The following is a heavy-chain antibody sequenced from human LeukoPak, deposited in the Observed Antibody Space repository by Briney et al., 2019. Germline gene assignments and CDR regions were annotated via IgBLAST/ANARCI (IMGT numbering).Heavy chain of an antibody. D-gene: IGHD3-3*01. J-gene: IGHJ5*02. CDR3: ARVLGFLEVAPGEEWFDP. CDR1: GGSVSSGSYY. V-gene: IGHV4-61*01. CDR2: IYYSGST. Sequence: SETLSLTCTVSGGSVSSGSYYWSWIRQPPGKGLEWIGYIYYSGSTNYNPSLKSRVTISVDTSKNQFSLKLSSVTAADTAVYYCARVLGFLEVAPGEEWFDPWGQGTLVTVSS.